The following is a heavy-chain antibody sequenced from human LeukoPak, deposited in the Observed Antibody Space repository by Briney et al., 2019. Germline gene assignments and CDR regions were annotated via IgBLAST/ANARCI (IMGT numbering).Heavy chain of an antibody. CDR2: IIPIFGTA. V-gene: IGHV1-69*13. CDR3: ARMHPNSSGYLYYFDY. J-gene: IGHJ4*02. CDR1: GFTFTDEY. D-gene: IGHD3-22*01. Sequence: SVKVSCKSSGFTFTDEYIHWVRQAPGQGLEWMGGIIPIFGTANYAQKFQGRVTITADESTSTAYMELSSLRSEDTAVYYCARMHPNSSGYLYYFDYWGQGTLVTVSS.